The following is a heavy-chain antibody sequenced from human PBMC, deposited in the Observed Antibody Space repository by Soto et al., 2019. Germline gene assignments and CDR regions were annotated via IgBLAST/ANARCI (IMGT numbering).Heavy chain of an antibody. J-gene: IGHJ4*02. CDR3: ARDSSMVRGVIYCDY. CDR1: GGSISGYY. CDR2: IYSRGST. V-gene: IGHV4-59*01. Sequence: QVQLQESGPGLVKPSETLSLTCTVSGGSISGYYWNWIRQTPGKGLEWIGYIYSRGSTNYNPSLKSRVTISVDTSNKQLSLKLSSVTAADTAVYNCARDSSMVRGVIYCDYWGQGTLITVSS. D-gene: IGHD3-10*01.